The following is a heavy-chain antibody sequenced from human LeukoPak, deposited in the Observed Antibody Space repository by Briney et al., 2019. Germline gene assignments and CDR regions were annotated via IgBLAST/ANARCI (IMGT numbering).Heavy chain of an antibody. Sequence: PGGSLRLSCAASGFTFSSYAINWVRQAPWKGLDWVSGISGGGDTTFYADSVKGRFTISRDNSKNMLYLQMNSLRAEDTAVYYCEKLRSSTSSAAFDIWGQGTMVTVSS. V-gene: IGHV3-23*01. CDR2: ISGGGDTT. CDR1: GFTFSSYA. CDR3: EKLRSSTSSAAFDI. J-gene: IGHJ3*02. D-gene: IGHD2-2*01.